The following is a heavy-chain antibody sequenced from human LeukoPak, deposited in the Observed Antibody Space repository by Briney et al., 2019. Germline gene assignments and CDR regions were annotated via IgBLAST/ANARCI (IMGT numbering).Heavy chain of an antibody. V-gene: IGHV4-34*01. CDR3: ARGVEGYCSSTSCYPYYYYYYYMDV. CDR1: GGSFSGHY. J-gene: IGHJ6*03. CDR2: INHSGST. D-gene: IGHD2-2*01. Sequence: SETLSLTCAVYGGSFSGHYWSWIRQPPGKGLEWIGEINHSGSTNYNPSLKSRVTISVDTSKNQFSLKLSSVTAADTAVYYCARGVEGYCSSTSCYPYYYYYYYMDVWGKGTTVTVSS.